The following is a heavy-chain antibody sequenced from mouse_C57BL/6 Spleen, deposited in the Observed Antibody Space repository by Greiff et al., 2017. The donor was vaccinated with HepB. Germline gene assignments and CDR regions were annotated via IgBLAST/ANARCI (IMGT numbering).Heavy chain of an antibody. CDR2: IWSGGST. Sequence: QVQLKQSGPGLVQPSQSLSITCTVSGFSFTSYGVHWVRQSPGKGLEWLGVIWSGGSTDYNTAFISRLSISKDNSKSQVCFKMNSLQADDTATYYCARNSLGYYAMDYWGQGTSVTVSS. D-gene: IGHD4-1*01. V-gene: IGHV2-2*01. J-gene: IGHJ4*01. CDR1: GFSFTSYG. CDR3: ARNSLGYYAMDY.